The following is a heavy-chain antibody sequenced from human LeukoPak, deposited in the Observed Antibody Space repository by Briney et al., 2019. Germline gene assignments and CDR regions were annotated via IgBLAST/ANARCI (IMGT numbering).Heavy chain of an antibody. Sequence: GGSLRLSCAASGFTFSNHWMHWVRQAPGKGLVWVSRIKSDGSTTSYADSVKGRFTISRDNAKNTLYLQMNSLRAEDTAVYYCARVGARLGAFDIWGQGTMVTVSS. J-gene: IGHJ3*02. D-gene: IGHD6-25*01. CDR3: ARVGARLGAFDI. V-gene: IGHV3-74*01. CDR1: GFTFSNHW. CDR2: IKSDGSTT.